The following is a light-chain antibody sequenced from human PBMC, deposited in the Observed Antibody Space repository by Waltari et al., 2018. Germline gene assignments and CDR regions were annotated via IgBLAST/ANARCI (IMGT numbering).Light chain of an antibody. CDR3: QHYNNYPVA. CDR1: QSISIW. Sequence: DIQMTQSPSTLSASVWDRVTITCRASQSISIWLAWYQQKPGKAPKLLISKPFSLESGVPSRFSGSGSGTEFTLTISNLQPDDFATYYCQHYNNYPVAFGQGTKLEI. CDR2: KPF. V-gene: IGKV1-5*03. J-gene: IGKJ2*01.